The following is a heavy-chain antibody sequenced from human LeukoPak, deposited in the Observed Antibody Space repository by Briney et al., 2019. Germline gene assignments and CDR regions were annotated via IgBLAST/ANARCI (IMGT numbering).Heavy chain of an antibody. V-gene: IGHV3-73*01. Sequence: QSGGSLRLSCAASGFTFSGYSIHWVRQASGKGLEWVGRIRSKVNNYATDYDASLKGRFTISRDDSKNTAYLQMNSLETADTALYFCTYFDSSERTDYWGQGTLVTVSS. CDR1: GFTFSGYS. J-gene: IGHJ4*02. CDR3: TYFDSSERTDY. CDR2: IRSKVNNYAT. D-gene: IGHD3-22*01.